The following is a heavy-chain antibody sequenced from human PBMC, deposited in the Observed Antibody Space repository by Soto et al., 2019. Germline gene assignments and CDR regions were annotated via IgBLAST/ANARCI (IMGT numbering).Heavy chain of an antibody. CDR3: ARVRDCSNTNCYWVDY. D-gene: IGHD2-2*01. V-gene: IGHV4-59*08. Sequence: SETLSLTCTVSGGSISSYYWSWIRQPPGKGLEWIGYSYHSGSTNYNPSLKSRVTISVDTSKNQFSLKLSSVTAADTAVYYCARVRDCSNTNCYWVDYWGQGTLVTVSS. CDR1: GGSISSYY. CDR2: SYHSGST. J-gene: IGHJ4*02.